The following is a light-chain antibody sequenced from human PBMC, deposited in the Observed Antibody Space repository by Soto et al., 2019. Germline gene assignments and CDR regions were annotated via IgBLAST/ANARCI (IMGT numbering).Light chain of an antibody. V-gene: IGKV3-15*01. CDR1: QSVSSSY. Sequence: EILLTESPFTISFSQLERSTLSFISSQSVSSSYLAWYQQKPGQAPRLLIYGASTRATAVPARFTASGSGTEFTLTISSLQSEDFTVYYCPQYKTWPRTFGQVTKVDIK. CDR3: PQYKTWPRT. J-gene: IGKJ1*01. CDR2: GAS.